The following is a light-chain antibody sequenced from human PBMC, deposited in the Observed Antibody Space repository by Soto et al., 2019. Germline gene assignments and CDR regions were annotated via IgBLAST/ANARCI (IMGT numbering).Light chain of an antibody. CDR1: QDISDY. CDR3: QQYDNLPVT. V-gene: IGKV1-33*01. CDR2: DAS. J-gene: IGKJ3*01. Sequence: DIQMTQSPSSLSASVGDRVTITCQASQDISDYLNWYQQKPGKAPKLLIYDASNLETGVPSRFSGSGSGPDFTFTISNLQPEDIATYYCQQYDNLPVTFGPGTKVDIK.